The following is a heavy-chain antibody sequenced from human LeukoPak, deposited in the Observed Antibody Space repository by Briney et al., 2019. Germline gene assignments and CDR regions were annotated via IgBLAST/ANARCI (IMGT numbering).Heavy chain of an antibody. CDR2: ISAYNGNT. V-gene: IGHV1-18*01. CDR3: ANHYGDYGVLYFDY. J-gene: IGHJ4*02. Sequence: ASVKVSCKASGYTFTSYGISWLRQAPGQGLEWMGWISAYNGNTNYAQKLQGRVTMTTDTSTSTAYMELRSLRSDDTAVYYCANHYGDYGVLYFDYWGQGTLVTVSS. D-gene: IGHD4-17*01. CDR1: GYTFTSYG.